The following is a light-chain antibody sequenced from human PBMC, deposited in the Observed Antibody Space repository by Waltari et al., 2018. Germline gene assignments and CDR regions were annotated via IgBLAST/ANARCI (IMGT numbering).Light chain of an antibody. CDR1: QGIRNW. Sequence: DIQMTQSPSSLSASVGDRVTITCRASQGIRNWLAWYQQKPGKAPKLLIYKTSSLEIGVPSRFSGSGSGTDFTLIISSLQPEDVATYYCQQYHSAPLIFGGGTKVEIK. CDR3: QQYHSAPLI. V-gene: IGKV1-5*03. CDR2: KTS. J-gene: IGKJ4*01.